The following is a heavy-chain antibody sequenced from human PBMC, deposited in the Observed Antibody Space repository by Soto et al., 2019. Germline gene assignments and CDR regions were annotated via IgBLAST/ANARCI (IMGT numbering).Heavy chain of an antibody. V-gene: IGHV3-23*01. CDR1: GFTFSSYA. J-gene: IGHJ6*02. CDR3: AKGGGATVTYYYYYYGMDV. Sequence: GGSLRLSCAASGFTFSSYAMSWVRQAPGKGLEWVSAISGSGGSTYYADSVKGRFTISRDNSKNTLYLQMNSLRAEDTAVYSCAKGGGATVTYYYYYYGMDVWGQGTTVTVSS. CDR2: ISGSGGST. D-gene: IGHD4-4*01.